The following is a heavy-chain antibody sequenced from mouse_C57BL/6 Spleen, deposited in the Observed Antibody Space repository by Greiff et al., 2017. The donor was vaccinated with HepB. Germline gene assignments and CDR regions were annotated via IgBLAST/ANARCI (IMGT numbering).Heavy chain of an antibody. J-gene: IGHJ4*01. CDR3: ARNYYGSSGYAMDY. CDR2: INPSSGYT. D-gene: IGHD1-1*01. Sequence: QVQLQQSGAELAKPGASVKLSCKASGYTFTSYWMHWVKQRPGQGLEWIGYINPSSGYTKYNQKFKDKATFTADKSSSTAYMQLSSLTYEDSAVYYCARNYYGSSGYAMDYWGQGTSVTVSS. V-gene: IGHV1-7*01. CDR1: GYTFTSYW.